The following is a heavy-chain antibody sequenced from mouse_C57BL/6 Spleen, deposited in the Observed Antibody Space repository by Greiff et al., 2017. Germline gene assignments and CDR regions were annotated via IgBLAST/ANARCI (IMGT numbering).Heavy chain of an antibody. CDR2: IYPGDGDT. V-gene: IGHV1-82*01. D-gene: IGHD3-2*02. Sequence: QVQLQQSGPELVKPGASVKISCKASGYAFSSSWMNWVKQRPGKGLEWIGRIYPGDGDTNYNGKFKGKATLTADKSSSTAYMQLSSLTSEDSAVYFCASCSSGYRGVYAMDYWGQGTSVTVSS. J-gene: IGHJ4*01. CDR3: ASCSSGYRGVYAMDY. CDR1: GYAFSSSW.